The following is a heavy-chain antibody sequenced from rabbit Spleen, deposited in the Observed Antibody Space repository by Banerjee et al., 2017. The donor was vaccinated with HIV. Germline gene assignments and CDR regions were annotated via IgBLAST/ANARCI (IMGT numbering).Heavy chain of an antibody. CDR1: GIDFSSYYY. Sequence: QSLEESGGDLVKPGASLTLTCTASGIDFSSYYYMCWVRQAPGKGPEWIACIYNGDGSTYYASWASGRFTISKTSSTTVTLQLNSLTAADTATYFCARSYPGNAHQYNLWGPGTLVTVS. V-gene: IGHV1S40*01. CDR3: ARSYPGNAHQYNL. J-gene: IGHJ4*01. D-gene: IGHD7-1*01. CDR2: IYNGDGST.